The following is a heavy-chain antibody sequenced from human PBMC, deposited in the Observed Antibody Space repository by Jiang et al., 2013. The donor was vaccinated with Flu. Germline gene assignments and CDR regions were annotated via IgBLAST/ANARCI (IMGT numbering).Heavy chain of an antibody. V-gene: IGHV3-7*01. Sequence: PGGSLRLSCAASGFTFSTYWMSWVRQTPGKGLEWVANIKPDGSEKYYVDSVKGRFTISRDNAKNSLYLQMNSLRPEDTAVYYCARGVLGIADFDYWGQGTLVTVSS. J-gene: IGHJ4*02. CDR1: GFTFSTYW. CDR2: IKPDGSEK. D-gene: IGHD7-27*01. CDR3: ARGVLGIADFDY.